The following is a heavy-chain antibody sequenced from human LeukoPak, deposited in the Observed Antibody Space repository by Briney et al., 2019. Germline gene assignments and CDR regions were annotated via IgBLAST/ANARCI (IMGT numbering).Heavy chain of an antibody. J-gene: IGHJ4*02. CDR1: GYTFTGHY. V-gene: IGHV1-2*02. CDR2: INPNSGAT. CDR3: ARRAVDDLDH. D-gene: IGHD2-2*01. Sequence: ASVKVSCKASGYTFTGHYMHWVRQAPGQGLEWMGWINPNSGATNYAQKFQGRVTMTRDTSTSAAYVEVSGLTSDDTAVYYCARRAVDDLDHWGQGTLVTVSS.